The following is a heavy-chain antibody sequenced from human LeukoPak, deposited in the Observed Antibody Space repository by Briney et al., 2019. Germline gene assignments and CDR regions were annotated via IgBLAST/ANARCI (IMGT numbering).Heavy chain of an antibody. J-gene: IGHJ4*02. CDR2: MNPNSGNT. V-gene: IGHV1-8*01. CDR3: AKDGPTAYFDY. CDR1: GYTFTSYD. Sequence: ASVKVSCKASGYTFTSYDINWVRQATGQGLEWMGWMNPNSGNTGYAQKFQGRVTMTRNTSISTAYMELSSLRSEDTAVYFCAKDGPTAYFDYWGQGALVTVSS. D-gene: IGHD5-18*01.